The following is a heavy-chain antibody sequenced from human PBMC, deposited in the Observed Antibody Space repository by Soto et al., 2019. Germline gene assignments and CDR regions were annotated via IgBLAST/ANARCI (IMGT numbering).Heavy chain of an antibody. J-gene: IGHJ4*02. Sequence: GGSLRLSCAASEVPFSDYSMHWVRQAPGKRPEWVAFISHDGRQTFYSDSVKGRFTISRDNSRNMVFLHMSSVTVEDTAIYYCAGDGVPTSTFRYYCFLFRGQGTLVTVSS. CDR2: ISHDGRQT. D-gene: IGHD3-10*01. V-gene: IGHV3-30*04. CDR3: AGDGVPTSTFRYYCFLF. CDR1: EVPFSDYS.